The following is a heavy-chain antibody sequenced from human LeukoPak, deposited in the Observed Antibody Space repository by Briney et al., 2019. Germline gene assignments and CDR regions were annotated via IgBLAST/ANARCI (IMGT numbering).Heavy chain of an antibody. CDR1: GGSISSSSYY. CDR3: ARSMGRAGTFDY. D-gene: IGHD6-19*01. CDR2: IYYSGST. J-gene: IGHJ4*02. Sequence: SETLSLTCTVSGGSISSSSYYWGWIRQPQGKGLEWIGSIYYSGSTYYNPSLKSRVTISVDTSKNQFSLKLSSVTAADTAVYYCARSMGRAGTFDYWGQGTLVTVSS. V-gene: IGHV4-39*07.